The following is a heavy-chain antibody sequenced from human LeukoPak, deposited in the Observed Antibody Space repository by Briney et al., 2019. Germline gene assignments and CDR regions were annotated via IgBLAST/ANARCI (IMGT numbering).Heavy chain of an antibody. V-gene: IGHV4-4*07. Sequence: SETLSLTCTVSGGSINNYYWSWIRQPAGKGLEWIGRIYTRGSTNYNPSLKSRVTMSVDTSKNQFSLKLSSVTAADTAVYYCARGIAVAVHFDYWGQGTLVTVSS. CDR1: GGSINNYY. D-gene: IGHD6-19*01. CDR3: ARGIAVAVHFDY. CDR2: IYTRGST. J-gene: IGHJ4*02.